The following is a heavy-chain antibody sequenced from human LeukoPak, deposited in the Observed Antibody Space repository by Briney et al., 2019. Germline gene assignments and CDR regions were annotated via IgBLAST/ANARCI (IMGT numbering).Heavy chain of an antibody. CDR2: ISAYNGNT. D-gene: IGHD6-13*01. J-gene: IGHJ6*03. Sequence: ASVKVSCKASGYTFTSYGISWVRQAPGQGLEWMGWISAYNGNTNYAQKLQGRVTMTTDTSTSTAYMELRSLRSDDTAVYYCARRVGGYSSSWPPSYYYYMDVWGKGTTVTVSS. CDR1: GYTFTSYG. CDR3: ARRVGGYSSSWPPSYYYYMDV. V-gene: IGHV1-18*01.